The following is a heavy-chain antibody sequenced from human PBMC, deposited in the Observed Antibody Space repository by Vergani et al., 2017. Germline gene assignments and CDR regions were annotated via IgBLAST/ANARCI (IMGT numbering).Heavy chain of an antibody. J-gene: IGHJ6*03. CDR3: ASASHGINCYSEGPNGPGYYYMDV. Sequence: QVQLQESGPGLLKPSQTLSLTCTVSGASVSRGTYYWTWIRQPAGKKLEWIVRMYTSGHTIYNPSLESRVTMSVDTSKNQFSLQLSSVTAADTAVYYCASASHGINCYSEGPNGPGYYYMDVWGKGTTVTVSS. D-gene: IGHD2-21*01. CDR2: MYTSGHT. CDR1: GASVSRGTYY. V-gene: IGHV4-61*02.